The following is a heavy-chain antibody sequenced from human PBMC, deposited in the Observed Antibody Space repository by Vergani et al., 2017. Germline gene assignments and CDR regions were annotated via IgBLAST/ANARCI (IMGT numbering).Heavy chain of an antibody. V-gene: IGHV1-18*04. D-gene: IGHD2-2*01. J-gene: IGHJ6*02. CDR2: ISAYNGNT. CDR1: GYTFTSYG. Sequence: QVQLVQSGAEVKKPGASVKVSCKASGYTFTSYGISWVRPAPGQGLEWMGWISAYNGNTNYAQKLQGRVTTTTDTSTSTAYMELRSLRSDDTAVYYCARDPDIVVVPAAPYYYYYYGMDVWGQGTTVTVSS. CDR3: ARDPDIVVVPAAPYYYYYYGMDV.